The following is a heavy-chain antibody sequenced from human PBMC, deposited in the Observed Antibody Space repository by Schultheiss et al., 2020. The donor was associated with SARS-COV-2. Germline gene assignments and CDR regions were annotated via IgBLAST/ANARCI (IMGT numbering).Heavy chain of an antibody. Sequence: GSLRLSCAVSGGSISSSNWWSWVRQPPGKGLEWIGEIYHSGSTNYNPSLKSRVTISVDKSKNQFSLKLSSVTAADTAVYYCARDYSGSYYFDYWGQGTLVTVS. J-gene: IGHJ4*02. CDR1: GGSISSSNW. CDR3: ARDYSGSYYFDY. CDR2: IYHSGST. D-gene: IGHD1-26*01. V-gene: IGHV4-4*02.